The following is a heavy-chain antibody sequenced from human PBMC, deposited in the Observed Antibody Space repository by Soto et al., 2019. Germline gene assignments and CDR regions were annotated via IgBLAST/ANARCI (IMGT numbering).Heavy chain of an antibody. CDR1: GFTFSSYG. CDR2: ISYDGSNK. V-gene: IGHV3-30*18. J-gene: IGHJ4*02. CDR3: AKDREESGYVDTTSFDY. Sequence: QVQLVESGGGVVQPGRSLRLSCAASGFTFSSYGMHWVRQAPGKGLEWVAVISYDGSNKYYADSVKGRFTITRDNSKNTLYLQMNSLRAEDTAVYYCAKDREESGYVDTTSFDYWGQGTLVTVSS. D-gene: IGHD3-10*01.